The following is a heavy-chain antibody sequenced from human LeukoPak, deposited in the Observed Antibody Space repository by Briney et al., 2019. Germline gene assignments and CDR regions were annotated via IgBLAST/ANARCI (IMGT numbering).Heavy chain of an antibody. D-gene: IGHD3-10*01. CDR3: ARILWFGEPLFDY. CDR2: IYYSGST. CDR1: GGSISSYY. J-gene: IGHJ4*02. V-gene: IGHV4-59*01. Sequence: SETLSLTCTASGGSISSYYWSWIRQPPGKGLEWIGYIYYSGSTNYNPSLKSRVTISVDTSKNQFSLKLSSVTAADTAVYYCARILWFGEPLFDYWGQGTLVTVSS.